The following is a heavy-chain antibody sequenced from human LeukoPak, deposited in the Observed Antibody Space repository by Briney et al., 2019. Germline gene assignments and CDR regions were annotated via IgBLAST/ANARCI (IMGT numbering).Heavy chain of an antibody. D-gene: IGHD2-8*01. V-gene: IGHV3-9*01. CDR1: GFTFDDYA. CDR3: ARAGIDCPNGVCYPGYYFDY. Sequence: GRSLRLSCAASGFTFDDYAMHWVRQAPGKGLEWVSGISWNSGSIGYADSVKGRFTISRDNAKNSLYLQMNSLRAEDTAVYYCARAGIDCPNGVCYPGYYFDYWGQGTLVTVSS. J-gene: IGHJ4*02. CDR2: ISWNSGSI.